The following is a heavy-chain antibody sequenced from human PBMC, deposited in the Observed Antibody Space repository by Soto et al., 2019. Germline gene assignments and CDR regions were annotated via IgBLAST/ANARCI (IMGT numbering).Heavy chain of an antibody. J-gene: IGHJ4*02. CDR1: GFTFSSYA. D-gene: IGHD6-19*01. CDR3: AKVGYSSGWYLGYFDY. CDR2: ISGSGGST. Sequence: GGSLRLSCAASGFTFSSYAMSWVRQAPGKGLEWVSAISGSGGSTYYADSVKGRFTISRDNSKNTLYLQMNSLRAEDTAVYYCAKVGYSSGWYLGYFDYWGQGTLVTVSS. V-gene: IGHV3-23*01.